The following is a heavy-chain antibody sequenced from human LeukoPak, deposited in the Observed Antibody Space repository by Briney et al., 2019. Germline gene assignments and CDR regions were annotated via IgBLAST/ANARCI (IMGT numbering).Heavy chain of an antibody. J-gene: IGHJ6*02. Sequence: GGSLRLSCVASGFIFSSYGMHWVRQAPGKGLEWVAVISHDGSNEYYADSVKGRFTISRDNAKNTLYLQMGSLRLEDTAVYYCAKVTYYYDSSAYGMDVWGQGTTVTV. CDR2: ISHDGSNE. D-gene: IGHD3-22*01. V-gene: IGHV3-30*18. CDR1: GFIFSSYG. CDR3: AKVTYYYDSSAYGMDV.